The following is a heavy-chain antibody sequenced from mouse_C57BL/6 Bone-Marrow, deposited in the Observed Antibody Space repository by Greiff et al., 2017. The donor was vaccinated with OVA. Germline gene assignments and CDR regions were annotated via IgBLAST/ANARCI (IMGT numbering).Heavy chain of an antibody. Sequence: EVQGVESGGGLVKPGGSLKLSCAASGFTFSSYAMSWVRQTPEKRLEWVATISDGGSYTYYPDNVKGRFTISRDNAKNNLYLQMSHLKSEDTAMYYCARAAQAGMRDYWGQGTTLTVSS. CDR3: ARAAQAGMRDY. J-gene: IGHJ2*01. V-gene: IGHV5-4*01. CDR1: GFTFSSYA. D-gene: IGHD3-2*02. CDR2: ISDGGSYT.